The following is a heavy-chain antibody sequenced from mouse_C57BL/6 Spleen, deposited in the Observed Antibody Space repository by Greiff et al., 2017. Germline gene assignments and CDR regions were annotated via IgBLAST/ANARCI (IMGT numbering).Heavy chain of an antibody. J-gene: IGHJ4*01. CDR3: ARLGQYAMDY. CDR2: IYPGDGDT. V-gene: IGHV1-82*01. CDR1: GYAFSSSW. Sequence: VQLQQSGPELVKPGASVKISCKASGYAFSSSWMNWVKQRPGKGLEWIGRIYPGDGDTNYNGKFKGKATLTADKSSSTAYMQLSSLTSEDSAVYFCARLGQYAMDYWGQGTSVTVSS.